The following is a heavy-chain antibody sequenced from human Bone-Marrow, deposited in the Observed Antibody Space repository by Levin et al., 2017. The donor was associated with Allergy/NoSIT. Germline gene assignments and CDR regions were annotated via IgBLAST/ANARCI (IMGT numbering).Heavy chain of an antibody. J-gene: IGHJ6*02. Sequence: GGSLRLSCAASGFTFSSYGMHWVRQAPGKGLEWVAVISYDGSNKYYADSVKGRFTISRDNSKNTLYLQMNSLRAEDTAVYYCASSNCGGDCWAYYYYGMDVWGQGTTVTVSS. D-gene: IGHD2-21*02. V-gene: IGHV3-30*03. CDR1: GFTFSSYG. CDR2: ISYDGSNK. CDR3: ASSNCGGDCWAYYYYGMDV.